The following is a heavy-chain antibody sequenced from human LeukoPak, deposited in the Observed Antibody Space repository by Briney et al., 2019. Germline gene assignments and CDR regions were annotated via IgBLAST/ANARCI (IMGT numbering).Heavy chain of an antibody. CDR3: AHTSLGYYDSSGYYYPDRWRFDY. J-gene: IGHJ4*02. Sequence: SGPTLVKPTQTLTLTCTFSGFSLSTSGVGVGWIRQPPGKALEWLALIYWDDDKRYSPSLKSRLTITKDTSKNQVVLTMTNMDPVDTATYYCAHTSLGYYDSSGYYYPDRWRFDYWGQGTLVTVSS. CDR1: GFSLSTSGVG. D-gene: IGHD3-22*01. CDR2: IYWDDDK. V-gene: IGHV2-5*02.